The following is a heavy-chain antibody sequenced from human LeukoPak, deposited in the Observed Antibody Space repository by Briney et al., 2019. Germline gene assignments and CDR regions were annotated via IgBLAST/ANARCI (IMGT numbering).Heavy chain of an antibody. J-gene: IGHJ3*02. CDR2: IYYSGST. D-gene: IGHD6-13*01. Sequence: SETLSLTCTVSGGSIRSSYYYWGWIRQPPGKGLEWIGYIYYSGSTNYNPSLKSRVTISVDTSKNQFSLKLSSVTAADTAVYYCAREQANGYSSSLYAFDIWGQGTMVTVSS. CDR3: AREQANGYSSSLYAFDI. V-gene: IGHV4-61*01. CDR1: GGSIRSSYYY.